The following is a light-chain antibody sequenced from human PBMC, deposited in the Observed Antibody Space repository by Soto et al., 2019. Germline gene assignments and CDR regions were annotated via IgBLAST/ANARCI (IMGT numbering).Light chain of an antibody. CDR3: QQYGSSAWT. J-gene: IGKJ1*01. V-gene: IGKV3-20*01. CDR2: AAS. CDR1: QSVRSSY. Sequence: EVVLTQSPGTLSLSPGERATLSCRASQSVRSSYLAWYQQKPGQAPRPLIYAASSRATGIPDRFSGSGSGTDFTLTISRLEPEDFAVYYCQQYGSSAWTFGQGTKVEIK.